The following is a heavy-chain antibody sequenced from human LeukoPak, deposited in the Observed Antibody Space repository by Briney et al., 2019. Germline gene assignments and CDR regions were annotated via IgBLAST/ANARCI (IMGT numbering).Heavy chain of an antibody. CDR3: ARDSRGDFSERDYYYGMDV. Sequence: SVKVSCKASGGTFSSYAISWVRQAPGQGLEWMGGIIPIFGTANYAQKFQGRVTITADESTSTAYMELSSLRSEDTAVYYCARDSRGDFSERDYYYGMDVWGQGTTVTVSS. V-gene: IGHV1-69*13. CDR1: GGTFSSYA. D-gene: IGHD2-21*01. J-gene: IGHJ6*02. CDR2: IIPIFGTA.